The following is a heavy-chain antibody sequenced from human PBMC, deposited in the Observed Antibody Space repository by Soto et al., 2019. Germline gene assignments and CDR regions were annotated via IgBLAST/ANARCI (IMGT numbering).Heavy chain of an antibody. CDR3: ARQRMYYYDSSGYSWVP. CDR2: IYYSGST. J-gene: IGHJ5*02. V-gene: IGHV4-39*01. CDR1: GGSISSSSYY. D-gene: IGHD3-22*01. Sequence: SETLSLTCTVSGGSISSSSYYWGWIRQPPGKGLEWIGSIYYSGSTYYTPSLKSRVTISVDTSKNQFSPKLSSVTAADTAVYYCARQRMYYYDSSGYSWVPWGQGTLVTVSS.